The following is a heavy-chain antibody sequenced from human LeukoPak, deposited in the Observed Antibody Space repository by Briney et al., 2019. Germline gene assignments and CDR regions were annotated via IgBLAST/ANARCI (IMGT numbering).Heavy chain of an antibody. V-gene: IGHV3-48*03. D-gene: IGHD2-2*01. CDR2: ISSSGSTI. Sequence: GGSLRLSCVASGFTFSSYEMNWVRQAPGKGLEWVSHISSSGSTIYSADSVKGRFAISRDNTKNSLYLRMNSLRAEDTALYYCARGCAGTTCYGWFDPWGQGTLVTVSS. CDR3: ARGCAGTTCYGWFDP. J-gene: IGHJ5*02. CDR1: GFTFSSYE.